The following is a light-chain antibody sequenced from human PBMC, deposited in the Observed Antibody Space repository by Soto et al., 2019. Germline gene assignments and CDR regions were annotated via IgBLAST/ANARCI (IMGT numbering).Light chain of an antibody. Sequence: SVLTQPPSASGSAGQSVTISCTGTSSDVGSYNYVSWYQQHPGKAPKLLIYEVSKWPSGVPDRFSGSKSGNTASLTVSGLQAEDDADYYCSSYAGGNNYVFGTGTKVTVL. CDR3: SSYAGGNNYV. CDR2: EVS. CDR1: SSDVGSYNY. J-gene: IGLJ1*01. V-gene: IGLV2-8*01.